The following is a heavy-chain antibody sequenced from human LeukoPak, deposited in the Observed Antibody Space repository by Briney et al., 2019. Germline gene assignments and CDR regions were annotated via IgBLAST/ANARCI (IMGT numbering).Heavy chain of an antibody. CDR1: GFTFSSYA. V-gene: IGHV3-30-3*01. J-gene: IGHJ4*02. D-gene: IGHD3-22*01. Sequence: GGSLRLSCAASGFTFSSYAMHWVRQAPGKGLEWVAVISYDGSNKYHADSVKGRFTISRDNSKNTPYLQMNSLRAEDTAVYYCARGDYYDSTWEKYYFDYWGQGTLVTVSS. CDR2: ISYDGSNK. CDR3: ARGDYYDSTWEKYYFDY.